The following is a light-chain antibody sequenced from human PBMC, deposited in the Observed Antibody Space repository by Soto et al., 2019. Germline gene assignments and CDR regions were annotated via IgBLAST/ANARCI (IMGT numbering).Light chain of an antibody. J-gene: IGKJ1*01. CDR1: QSVSSN. Sequence: EIVMTQSPATLSVSPGERATLSCRASQSVSSNLAWYQQKPGQAPRLLIYGASTRATGIPARFSGSGSGIEFTLTISSLQPEDFAVYYCQQYNNWPRTFGQGTKVEIK. V-gene: IGKV3-15*01. CDR3: QQYNNWPRT. CDR2: GAS.